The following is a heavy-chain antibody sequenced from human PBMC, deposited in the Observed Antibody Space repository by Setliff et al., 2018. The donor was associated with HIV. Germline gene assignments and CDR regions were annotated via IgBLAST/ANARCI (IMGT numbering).Heavy chain of an antibody. CDR1: GFTFSDHY. Sequence: GGSLRLSCAASGFTFSDHYMNWVRQAPGKGLEWVSYISKSGDYSNYADSVRGRFTISSDNAKTSLYLEMNSLRAEDTDVYYCAKDSRLIYYDILTGYQDYWGQGTLVTVSS. V-gene: IGHV3-11*06. J-gene: IGHJ4*02. D-gene: IGHD3-9*01. CDR3: AKDSRLIYYDILTGYQDY. CDR2: ISKSGDYS.